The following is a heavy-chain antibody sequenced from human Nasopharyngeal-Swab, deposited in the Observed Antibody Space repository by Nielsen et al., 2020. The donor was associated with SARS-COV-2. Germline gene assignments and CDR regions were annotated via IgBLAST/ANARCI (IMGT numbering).Heavy chain of an antibody. D-gene: IGHD6-13*01. CDR3: ARGRYSSSPGGY. J-gene: IGHJ4*02. Sequence: SETLSLTCTVSGGSISSYYWSWIRQPAGKGLEWIGRIYTSGSTNYSPSLKSRVTISVDTSKNQFSLKLSSVTAADTAVYYCARGRYSSSPGGYWGQGTLVTVSS. CDR2: IYTSGST. CDR1: GGSISSYY. V-gene: IGHV4-4*07.